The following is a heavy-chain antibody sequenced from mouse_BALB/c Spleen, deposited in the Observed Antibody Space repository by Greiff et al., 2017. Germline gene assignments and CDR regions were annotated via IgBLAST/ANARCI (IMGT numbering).Heavy chain of an antibody. CDR3: ARGRDGFAY. Sequence: EVHLVESGGGLVKPGGSLKLSCAASGFTFSDYYMYWVRQTPEKRLEWVATISDGGSYTYYPDSVKGRFTISRDNAKNNLYLQMSSLKSEDTAMYYCARGRDGFAYWGQGTLVTVSA. J-gene: IGHJ3*01. CDR1: GFTFSDYY. V-gene: IGHV5-4*02. D-gene: IGHD3-3*01. CDR2: ISDGGSYT.